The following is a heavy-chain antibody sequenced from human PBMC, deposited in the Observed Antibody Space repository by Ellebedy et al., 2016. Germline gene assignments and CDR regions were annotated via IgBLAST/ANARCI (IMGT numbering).Heavy chain of an antibody. J-gene: IGHJ4*02. Sequence: GGSLRLSCAASGFTFTNYGMHWVRQAPGKGLEWVAVISYDGTNKYYTDSVKGRFTISRDNSENSVYLQMSSLRAEDTAVYYCGRDHAATADYWGQGTLVTVSS. D-gene: IGHD1-1*01. CDR1: GFTFTNYG. CDR3: GRDHAATADY. CDR2: ISYDGTNK. V-gene: IGHV3-30*03.